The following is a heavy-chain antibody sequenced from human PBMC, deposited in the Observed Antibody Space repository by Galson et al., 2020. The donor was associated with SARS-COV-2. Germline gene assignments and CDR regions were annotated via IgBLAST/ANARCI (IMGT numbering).Heavy chain of an antibody. J-gene: IGHJ4*02. V-gene: IGHV4-61*09. CDR3: AGYDFWSASYS. CDR1: GASVTGTTYY. D-gene: IGHD3-3*01. CDR2: IYSSGSA. Sequence: SETLSLTCTVSGASVTGTTYYWNWMRQPAGKGLEWIGHIYSSGSANYNPSLKSRATISVDTSKSHFSLKLSSVTAADTAVYYWAGYDFWSASYSWGQGTLVTVSS.